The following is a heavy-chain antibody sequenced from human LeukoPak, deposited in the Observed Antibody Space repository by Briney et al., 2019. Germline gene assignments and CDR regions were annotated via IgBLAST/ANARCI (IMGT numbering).Heavy chain of an antibody. CDR3: ARGGGYYPIDY. V-gene: IGHV3-53*01. CDR2: LYSDGRT. D-gene: IGHD2-15*01. CDR1: GFTVNSNY. J-gene: IGHJ4*02. Sequence: PGGSLRLSCAASGFTVNSNYMNWVRQAPGKGLEWVSVLYSDGRTYYADSVEGRFTISRDTSKNTVYLQVNSLRAEDTAVYYCARGGGYYPIDYWGQGTLVTVSS.